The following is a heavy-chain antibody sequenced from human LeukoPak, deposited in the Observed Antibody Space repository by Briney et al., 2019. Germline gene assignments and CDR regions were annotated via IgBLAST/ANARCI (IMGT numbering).Heavy chain of an antibody. CDR3: AGDHYYHASRGYLSFLKRGDYFDY. CDR2: ISGSVSST. D-gene: IGHD3-22*01. CDR1: GFTFSSYG. Sequence: PGGSLRLSCAASGFTFSSYGMSWVRQAPGKGLEWVSCISGSVSSTDYADSVKGRFTISRDISKNTLYLQMNSLRAEDTAVYYCAGDHYYHASRGYLSFLKRGDYFDYWGQGTLVTVSS. V-gene: IGHV3-23*01. J-gene: IGHJ4*02.